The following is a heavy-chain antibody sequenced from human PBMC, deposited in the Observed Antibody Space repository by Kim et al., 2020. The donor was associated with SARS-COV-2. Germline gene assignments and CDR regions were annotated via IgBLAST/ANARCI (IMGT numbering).Heavy chain of an antibody. CDR1: GFTFTRFTFSNYG. CDR3: ARWGMLLQRGYYYGMDV. Sequence: GGSLRLSCAASGFTFTRFTFSNYGMHWVRQAPGKGLEWVAVISYDGSNKYYADSVKGRFSISRDNSKNTLYLQMNSLRAEDTAVYYCARWGMLLQRGYYYGMDVWGQGTTVTVSS. CDR2: ISYDGSNK. J-gene: IGHJ6*02. V-gene: IGHV3-33*05. D-gene: IGHD2-15*01.